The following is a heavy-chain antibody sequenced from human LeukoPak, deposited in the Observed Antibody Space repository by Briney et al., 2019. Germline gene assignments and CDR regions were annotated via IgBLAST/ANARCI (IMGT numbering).Heavy chain of an antibody. J-gene: IGHJ6*02. Sequence: GGSLRLSCAASGFTFSSYGMHWVRQAPGKGLEWVAVLSYDGSNKYYADSVKGRFTISRDNSKNTLYLQMDSLRAEDTAVYYCAKDVRVGGGGMDVWGQGTPVTVSS. D-gene: IGHD1-26*01. V-gene: IGHV3-30*18. CDR3: AKDVRVGGGGMDV. CDR2: LSYDGSNK. CDR1: GFTFSSYG.